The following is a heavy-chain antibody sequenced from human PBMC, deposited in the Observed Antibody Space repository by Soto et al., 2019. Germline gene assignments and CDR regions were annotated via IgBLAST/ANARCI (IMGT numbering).Heavy chain of an antibody. Sequence: SETLSLTCAVSGASITYYYWSWIRQPPGKGLEWIGYIYYSGNTNYNPSLKSRVTISVDTSKNQFSLKLSSVTAADTGVYYCARDTFGRVNPYYYYGMDVWGQGTTVTVSS. D-gene: IGHD3-3*01. V-gene: IGHV4-59*01. CDR2: IYYSGNT. CDR1: GASITYYY. CDR3: ARDTFGRVNPYYYYGMDV. J-gene: IGHJ6*02.